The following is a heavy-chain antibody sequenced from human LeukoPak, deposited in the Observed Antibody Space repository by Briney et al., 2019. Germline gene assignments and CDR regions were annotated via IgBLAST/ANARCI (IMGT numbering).Heavy chain of an antibody. CDR2: IYYSGST. V-gene: IGHV4-39*01. CDR1: GGSINTNNYY. J-gene: IGHJ4*02. D-gene: IGHD3-22*01. Sequence: SETLSLTCTVSGGSINTNNYYWGWIRQPPGKGLERIGSIYYSGSTYYNPYLMSRVTISVDTSKNQFSLKLSSVTAADTAVYYCASDSPSYYDSSSYSNWGQGTLVTVSS. CDR3: ASDSPSYYDSSSYSN.